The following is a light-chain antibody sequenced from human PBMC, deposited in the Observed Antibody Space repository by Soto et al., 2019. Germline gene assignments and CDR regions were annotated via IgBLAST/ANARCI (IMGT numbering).Light chain of an antibody. V-gene: IGKV1-27*01. J-gene: IGKJ3*01. CDR1: QAISDY. CDR2: AAS. Sequence: DIQMTQSPSSLSASVGDRVTITCRASQAISDYLAWYQQKPGKVPKLLIYAASTLQSGVPSRFSGSGSGTDFTLTISILQPEDVATYYCQKYISAPFTFGPGTKVDIK. CDR3: QKYISAPFT.